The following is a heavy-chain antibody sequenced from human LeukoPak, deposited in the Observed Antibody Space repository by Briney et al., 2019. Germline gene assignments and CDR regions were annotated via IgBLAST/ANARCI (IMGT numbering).Heavy chain of an antibody. CDR3: VRDPFXSSTTRCSFEDWFDP. Sequence: GGSLRLSCAASGFKFDDYDMSWVRQVPGKGLEWVAGVTSDGGNTGYVDSVKGRFAISRDNTKNSLFLQMDSLRTEDTALYYXVRDPFXSSTTRCSFEDWFDPWGQGTLVTVSS. J-gene: IGHJ5*02. CDR1: GFKFDDYD. V-gene: IGHV3-20*04. CDR2: VTSDGGNT. D-gene: IGHD2-2*01.